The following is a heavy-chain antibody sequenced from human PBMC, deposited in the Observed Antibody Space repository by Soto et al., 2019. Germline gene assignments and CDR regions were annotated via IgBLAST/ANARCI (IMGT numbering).Heavy chain of an antibody. CDR3: AREEDIVLVPAAIPDGMDV. CDR2: ISSSSSYI. CDR1: GFTFSSYS. V-gene: IGHV3-21*01. Sequence: EVQLVESGGGLVKPGGSLRLSCAASGFTFSSYSMNWVRQAPGKGLEWVSSISSSSSYIYYADSVKGRFTISRDNAKKXLXQQMNSLRAEDTAVYYCAREEDIVLVPAAIPDGMDVWGQGTTVTVSS. J-gene: IGHJ6*02. D-gene: IGHD2-2*02.